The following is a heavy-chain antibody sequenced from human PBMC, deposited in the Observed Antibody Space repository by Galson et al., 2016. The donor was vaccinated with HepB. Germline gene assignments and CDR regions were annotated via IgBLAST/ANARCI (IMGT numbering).Heavy chain of an antibody. J-gene: IGHJ4*02. D-gene: IGHD4-23*01. CDR1: GFTFSTYW. V-gene: IGHV3-7*01. CDR2: IKPDGSEK. Sequence: SLRLSCAASGFTFSTYWMIWVRQAPGKGLEWLANIKPDGSEKYYVDPVKGRFTISRDNAKNSLYLQMNSLRAEDTAVYYCARKGFSGGYFDYWGQGTLVTVSS. CDR3: ARKGFSGGYFDY.